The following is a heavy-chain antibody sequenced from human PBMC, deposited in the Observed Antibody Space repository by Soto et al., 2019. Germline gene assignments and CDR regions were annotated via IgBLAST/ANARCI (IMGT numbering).Heavy chain of an antibody. D-gene: IGHD2-15*01. Sequence: GGSLRLSCAASGFTFSNYAINWVRQAPGKGLEWVSGISLNGDNALYAHFAKGRFTSSRENDNNTLYLQMNSLRAEDTALYYCAKDVGGGDCNAGSCVDTFDLWGQGTMVTVSS. V-gene: IGHV3-23*01. CDR2: ISLNGDNA. CDR1: GFTFSNYA. CDR3: AKDVGGGDCNAGSCVDTFDL. J-gene: IGHJ3*01.